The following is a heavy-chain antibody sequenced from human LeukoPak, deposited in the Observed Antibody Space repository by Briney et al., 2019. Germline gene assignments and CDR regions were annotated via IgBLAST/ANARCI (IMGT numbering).Heavy chain of an antibody. CDR2: VFNGGST. J-gene: IGHJ4*02. Sequence: DPSETLSLTCSVSGASIDSHYWSWIRQSPGKGLVWIGYVFNGGSTNYNPSLNSRVTMSLDTSRAQFSLRLSSVTAADTAIYYCASRPADTTWYGVFDYWSQGTLVTVSS. V-gene: IGHV4-59*11. D-gene: IGHD3-10*01. CDR3: ASRPADTTWYGVFDY. CDR1: GASIDSHY.